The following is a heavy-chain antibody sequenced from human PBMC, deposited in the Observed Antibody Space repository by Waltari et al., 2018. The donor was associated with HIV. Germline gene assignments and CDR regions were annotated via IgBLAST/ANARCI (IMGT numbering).Heavy chain of an antibody. V-gene: IGHV1-69*01. Sequence: QVQLVQSGAEVKKPGSSVKVSCKASGGTFSSYAVSWVRQAPSTGREWMGGIIPIFGTANYAQKFQGRVTITADESTSTAYMELSSLRSEDTAVYYCARAIESSSRTGYYYYGMDVWGQGTTVTVSS. CDR1: GGTFSSYA. CDR3: ARAIESSSRTGYYYYGMDV. D-gene: IGHD3-10*01. CDR2: IIPIFGTA. J-gene: IGHJ6*02.